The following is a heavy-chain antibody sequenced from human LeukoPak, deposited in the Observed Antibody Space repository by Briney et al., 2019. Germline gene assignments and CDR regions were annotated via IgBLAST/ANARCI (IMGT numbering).Heavy chain of an antibody. Sequence: GGSLRLSCAASGFTVSNYYMNWVRQAPGKGLEWVSVFYVGGPTYYAASVQGRFTISRDNSKNTVHLQMNSLRAEDTAVYYCAQGAGWNFYEYWGHGTLVSVSS. D-gene: IGHD6-19*01. CDR1: GFTVSNYY. V-gene: IGHV3-53*05. CDR3: AQGAGWNFYEY. CDR2: FYVGGPT. J-gene: IGHJ4*01.